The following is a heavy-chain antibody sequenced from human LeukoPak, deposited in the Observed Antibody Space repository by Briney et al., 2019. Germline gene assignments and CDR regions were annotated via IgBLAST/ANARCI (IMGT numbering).Heavy chain of an antibody. CDR2: IYYSGST. Sequence: SETLSLTCTVSGGSISSSSYYWGWIRQPPGKGLEWIGSIYYSGSTYYNPSLKSRVTISVDTSKNQFSLKLSSVTAADTVVYYCARHDSSGWYYFDYWGQGTLVTASS. D-gene: IGHD6-19*01. J-gene: IGHJ4*02. CDR1: GGSISSSSYY. CDR3: ARHDSSGWYYFDY. V-gene: IGHV4-39*01.